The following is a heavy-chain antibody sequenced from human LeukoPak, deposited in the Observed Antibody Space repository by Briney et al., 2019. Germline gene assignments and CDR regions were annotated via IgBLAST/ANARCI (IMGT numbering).Heavy chain of an antibody. CDR1: GYSISSGYY. D-gene: IGHD2-2*03. J-gene: IGHJ4*02. CDR3: ASDGYYSSTSCYLTPPYFDY. Sequence: SETLSLTCTVSGYSISSGYYWGWIRQPPGKGLEWIGSIYHSGSTYYNPSLKSRVTISVDTSKNQFSLKLSSVTAADTAVYYCASDGYYSSTSCYLTPPYFDYWGQGTLVAVSS. CDR2: IYHSGST. V-gene: IGHV4-38-2*02.